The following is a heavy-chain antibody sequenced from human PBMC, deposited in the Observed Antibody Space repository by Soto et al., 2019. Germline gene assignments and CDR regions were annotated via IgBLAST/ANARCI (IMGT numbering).Heavy chain of an antibody. CDR1: GFTFDDYA. D-gene: IGHD2-2*01. CDR3: AKAIESRIVVVPAALDY. Sequence: PVGSMRLSCAAYGFTFDDYAMHWVRQAPGKGLEWVSGISGNSGSIGYADSVKGRFTISRDNAKNSLYLQMNSLRAEDTALYYCAKAIESRIVVVPAALDYWGQGTLVTVSS. J-gene: IGHJ4*02. V-gene: IGHV3-9*01. CDR2: ISGNSGSI.